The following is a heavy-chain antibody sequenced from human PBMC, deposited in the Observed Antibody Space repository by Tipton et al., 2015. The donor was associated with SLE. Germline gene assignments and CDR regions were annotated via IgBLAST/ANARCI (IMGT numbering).Heavy chain of an antibody. CDR3: GRGRTDAWELVGY. D-gene: IGHD4-23*01. CDR1: GGSFETYY. CDR2: INQAIGT. V-gene: IGHV4-34*01. Sequence: LVKPTETLSLTCAVYGGSFETYYWTWVRQPPGKGLEWIGEINQAIGTNYNPALKSRVTISMDTSKIQFSLKLNSVTATDTAVYYCGRGRTDAWELVGYWGQGTLVTVSS. J-gene: IGHJ4*02.